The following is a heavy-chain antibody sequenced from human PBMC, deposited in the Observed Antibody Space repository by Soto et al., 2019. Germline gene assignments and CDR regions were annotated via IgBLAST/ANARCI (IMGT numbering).Heavy chain of an antibody. CDR3: ARHNYYSGLDV. CDR2: ISAYDGNT. J-gene: IGHJ6*02. Sequence: ASVKVSCKASGYTFSAYFITWVRQAPGQGLEWMGRISAYDGNTNYAHMLQDRVTMTTDRSTTTAYMELRSLRSDDTALYYCARHNYYSGLDVWGQGTPVTVYS. V-gene: IGHV1-18*01. CDR1: GYTFSAYF.